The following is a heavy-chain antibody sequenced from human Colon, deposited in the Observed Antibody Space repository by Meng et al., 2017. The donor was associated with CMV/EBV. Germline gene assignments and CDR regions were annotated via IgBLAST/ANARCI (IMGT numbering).Heavy chain of an antibody. V-gene: IGHV4-34*01. Sequence: SETLSLTWAVYGGSLSGYYWSCVRHPPGEGLEWIGEINHSGSTNYNPSLKGRVTISVDTSKNQFSLKLSSVTAADTAVYYCAGGFGSASSSGSLRSYYYYGMDVWGQGTTVTVSS. CDR2: INHSGST. D-gene: IGHD6-19*01. CDR3: AGGFGSASSSGSLRSYYYYGMDV. CDR1: GGSLSGYY. J-gene: IGHJ6*02.